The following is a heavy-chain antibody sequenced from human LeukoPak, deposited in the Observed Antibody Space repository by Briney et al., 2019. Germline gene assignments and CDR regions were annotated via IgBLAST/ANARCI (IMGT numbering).Heavy chain of an antibody. CDR1: GGTFSSYA. Sequence: VASVKVSCKASGGTFSSYAISWVRQARGQGLEWMGGIIPIFGTANYAQKFQGRVTITADESTSTAYMELSSLRSEDTAVYYCARESIAARPLLDYWGQGTLVTVSS. D-gene: IGHD6-6*01. J-gene: IGHJ4*02. CDR3: ARESIAARPLLDY. V-gene: IGHV1-69*13. CDR2: IIPIFGTA.